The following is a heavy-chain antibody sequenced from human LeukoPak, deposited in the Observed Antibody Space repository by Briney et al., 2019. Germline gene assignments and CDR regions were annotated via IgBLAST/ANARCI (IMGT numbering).Heavy chain of an antibody. V-gene: IGHV3-7*01. CDR1: GFTFSSYW. J-gene: IGHJ4*02. D-gene: IGHD2-2*02. Sequence: GGSLRLSCAASGFTFSSYWMSWVRQAPGKGLEWVANINRDGSEKYYVDSVKGRFTISRDNAKNSLYLQMNSLRAEDTAVYYCARVSVRRDRYCSSTSCYNTDYFDYWGQGTLVTVSS. CDR3: ARVSVRRDRYCSSTSCYNTDYFDY. CDR2: INRDGSEK.